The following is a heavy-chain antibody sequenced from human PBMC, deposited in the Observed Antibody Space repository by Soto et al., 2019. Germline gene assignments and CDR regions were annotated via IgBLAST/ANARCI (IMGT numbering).Heavy chain of an antibody. CDR3: ARDRVYGSGSYYSPDYYYYGMDV. V-gene: IGHV1-18*01. CDR2: ISAYNGNT. J-gene: IGHJ6*02. Sequence: ASVKVSCKASGYTFTSYGISWVRQAPGQGLEWMGWISAYNGNTNYAQKVQGRVTMTTDTSTSTAYMELRSLRSDDTAVYYCARDRVYGSGSYYSPDYYYYGMDVWGQGTTVTVSS. D-gene: IGHD3-10*01. CDR1: GYTFTSYG.